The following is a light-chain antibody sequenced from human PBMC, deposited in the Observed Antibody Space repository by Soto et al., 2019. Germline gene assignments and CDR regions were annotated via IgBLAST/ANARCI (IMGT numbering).Light chain of an antibody. CDR2: SNN. CDR1: SSNIGNNT. Sequence: QLVLTQPPSASGTPGQRVTISCSGSSSNIGNNTVNWYQQLPGTAPKLLIYSNNQRPSGVPDRFSGSKSGTSASLAISGLQSEDEADYYCAAWDDSLNGPMFGGGTQLTVL. CDR3: AAWDDSLNGPM. V-gene: IGLV1-44*01. J-gene: IGLJ3*02.